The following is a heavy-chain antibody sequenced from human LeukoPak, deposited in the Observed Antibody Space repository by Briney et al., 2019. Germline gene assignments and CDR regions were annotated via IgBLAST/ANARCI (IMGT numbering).Heavy chain of an antibody. J-gene: IGHJ4*02. Sequence: PSETLSLTCAVYGGSFSGYYWSWIRQPPGKGLEWIGEINHSGSTNYNPSLKSRVTISVDTSKNQFSLKLSSVTAADTAVYYCARGSDIVVVVAATARSKFDYWGQGTLVTVSS. CDR2: INHSGST. CDR1: GGSFSGYY. V-gene: IGHV4-34*01. D-gene: IGHD2-15*01. CDR3: ARGSDIVVVVAATARSKFDY.